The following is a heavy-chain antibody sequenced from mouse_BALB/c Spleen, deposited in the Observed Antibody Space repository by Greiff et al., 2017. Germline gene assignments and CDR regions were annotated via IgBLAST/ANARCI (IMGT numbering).Heavy chain of an antibody. CDR1: GFSLTSYG. Sequence: QVQLKESGPGLVAPSQSLSITCTASGFSLTSYGVHWVRQPPGKGLEWLGVIWAGGSTNYNSALMSRLSISKDNYKSQVFLKMNSLQTDDTAMYYCARGYGNYPMDYWGQGTSVTVSS. CDR2: IWAGGST. CDR3: ARGYGNYPMDY. D-gene: IGHD2-10*02. V-gene: IGHV2-9*02. J-gene: IGHJ4*01.